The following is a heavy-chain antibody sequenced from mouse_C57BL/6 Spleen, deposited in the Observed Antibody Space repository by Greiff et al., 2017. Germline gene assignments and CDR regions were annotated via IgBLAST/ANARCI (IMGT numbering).Heavy chain of an antibody. J-gene: IGHJ4*01. V-gene: IGHV5-4*01. Sequence: DVHLVESGGGLVKPGGSLKLSCAASGFTFSSYAMSWVRQTPEKRLEWVATISDGGSYTYYPDNVKGRFTISRDNAKNNLYLQMSHLKSEDTAMYYCARVRQSPGAMDYWGQGTSVTVSS. CDR2: ISDGGSYT. CDR3: ARVRQSPGAMDY. CDR1: GFTFSSYA. D-gene: IGHD3-2*01.